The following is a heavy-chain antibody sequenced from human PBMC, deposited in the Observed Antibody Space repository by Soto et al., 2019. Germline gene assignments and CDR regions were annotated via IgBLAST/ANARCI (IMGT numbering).Heavy chain of an antibody. Sequence: PVESLKTSCHASGYSFGIYSISWGRQVPGKGLEWVGKIEPSDSSTIYSPSFQGHVTISVDKSINTAYLQWRSLRASDTAMYFCAILNYFDPWGQGSLVTVSS. CDR2: IEPSDSST. D-gene: IGHD4-4*01. CDR1: GYSFGIYS. V-gene: IGHV5-10-1*01. J-gene: IGHJ5*02. CDR3: AILNYFDP.